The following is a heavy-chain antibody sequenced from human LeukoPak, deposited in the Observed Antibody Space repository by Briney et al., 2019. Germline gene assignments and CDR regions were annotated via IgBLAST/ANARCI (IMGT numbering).Heavy chain of an antibody. CDR1: GGSISNYY. V-gene: IGHV4-59*04. CDR3: VRRTSGSYSDY. J-gene: IGHJ4*02. CDR2: ISYSGSTT. Sequence: PSGTLSLTCTVSGGSISNYYWSWVRQPPGKGLGWVATISYSGSTTSYNPSLRRRFTISVDTSKNQFSLKLNSVTAADTAVYYCVRRTSGSYSDYWGQGTLVTVSS. D-gene: IGHD1-26*01.